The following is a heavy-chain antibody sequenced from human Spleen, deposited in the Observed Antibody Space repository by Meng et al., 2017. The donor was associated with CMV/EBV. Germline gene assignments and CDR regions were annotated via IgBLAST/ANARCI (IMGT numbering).Heavy chain of an antibody. D-gene: IGHD1-14*01. J-gene: IGHJ4*02. Sequence: GSLRLSCSVSGASVNSGTRYWGWIRQSPGKGLEWIGSIYSGGQTFYSPSLRNRVILAVDTSKNHFSLKMTSMTTADTAVYFCAKFPDRRDTGFWGRGALVTVSS. V-gene: IGHV4-39*02. CDR1: GASVNSGTRY. CDR2: IYSGGQT. CDR3: AKFPDRRDTGF.